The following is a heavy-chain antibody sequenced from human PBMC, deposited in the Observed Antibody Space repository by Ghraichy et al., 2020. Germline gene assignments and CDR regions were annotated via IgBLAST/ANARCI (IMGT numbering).Heavy chain of an antibody. J-gene: IGHJ4*02. CDR3: ARPRDCTNGVCYPDLEY. D-gene: IGHD2-8*01. V-gene: IGHV1-8*02. Sequence: ASVKVSCKTSGYTFTSYDINWVRQATGQGLEWMGWMNPNSGNTGYAQKFQGRVTMTKNTSISTAYMELRSLRSEDAAIYYCARPRDCTNGVCYPDLEYWGQGTLVTVSS. CDR1: GYTFTSYD. CDR2: MNPNSGNT.